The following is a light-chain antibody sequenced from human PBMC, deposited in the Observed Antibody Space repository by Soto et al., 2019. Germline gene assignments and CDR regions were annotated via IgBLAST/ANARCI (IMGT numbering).Light chain of an antibody. J-gene: IGKJ5*01. CDR3: QQYSNWPPAIT. V-gene: IGKV3-15*01. CDR1: DTFSTN. Sequence: EIVLTQSPSTLSVSPGERSTLSCSATDTFSTNLAWFQRKAGQPPRLLIYGSSTRATGVPDRFSGSGSGTEFALIISSLHSEDVAVYYCQQYSNWPPAITFGQGTRLEIK. CDR2: GSS.